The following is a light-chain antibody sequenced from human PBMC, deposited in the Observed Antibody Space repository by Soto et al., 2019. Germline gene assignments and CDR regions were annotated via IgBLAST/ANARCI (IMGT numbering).Light chain of an antibody. CDR2: GAS. CDR1: QSISSSY. Sequence: EIVLTQSPGTLSLSPGERATLSCRASQSISSSYLAWYQQKPGQAPRLLVYGASSRATGKPDRFSGSGSGTDFTLTISRLEPEEFAVYYCQQYGSSRFTFGPGTKVDIK. J-gene: IGKJ3*01. V-gene: IGKV3-20*01. CDR3: QQYGSSRFT.